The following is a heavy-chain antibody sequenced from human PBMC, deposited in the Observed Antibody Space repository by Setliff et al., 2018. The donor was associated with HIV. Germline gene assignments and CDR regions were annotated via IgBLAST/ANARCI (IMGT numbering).Heavy chain of an antibody. D-gene: IGHD1-26*01. CDR2: IRYDGSNE. CDR1: GSTFSSYG. J-gene: IGHJ3*02. CDR3: AKGPWDEPHAFNI. V-gene: IGHV3-30*02. Sequence: PGGSLRLSCAASGSTFSSYGMHWVRQAPGKGLEWVAFIRYDGSNEYYVDSVKGRFTISRDNSKNTLFLQMNSLRVEDTAVYYCAKGPWDEPHAFNIWGQGTMVTVSS.